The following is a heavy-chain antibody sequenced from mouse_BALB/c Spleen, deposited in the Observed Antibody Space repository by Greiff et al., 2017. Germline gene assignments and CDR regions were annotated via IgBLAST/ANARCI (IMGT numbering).Heavy chain of an antibody. Sequence: EVQRVESGGGLVKPGGSLKLSCAASGFTFSDYYMYWVRQTPEKRLEWVATISDGGSYTYYPDSVKGRFTISRDNAKNNLYLQMSSLKSEDTAMYYCARHEGAMDYWGQGTSVTVSS. CDR3: ARHEGAMDY. CDR2: ISDGGSYT. CDR1: GFTFSDYY. J-gene: IGHJ4*01. V-gene: IGHV5-4*02.